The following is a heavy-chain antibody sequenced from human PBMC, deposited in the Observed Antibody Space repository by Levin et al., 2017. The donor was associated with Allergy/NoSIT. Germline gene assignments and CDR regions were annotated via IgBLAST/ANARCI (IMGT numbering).Heavy chain of an antibody. Sequence: GSLRLSCTVSGGSISSYYWSWIRQPPGKGLEWIGYIYYSGSTNYNPSLKSRVTISVDTSKNQFSLKLSSVTAADTAVYYCARGGYDFWSGYFYYFDYWGQGTLVTVSS. CDR3: ARGGYDFWSGYFYYFDY. CDR2: IYYSGST. V-gene: IGHV4-59*01. J-gene: IGHJ4*02. CDR1: GGSISSYY. D-gene: IGHD3-3*01.